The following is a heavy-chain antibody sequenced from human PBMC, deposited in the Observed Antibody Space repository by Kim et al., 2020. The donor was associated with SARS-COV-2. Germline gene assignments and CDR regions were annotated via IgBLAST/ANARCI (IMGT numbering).Heavy chain of an antibody. CDR3: AKGGYYYDSSGIN. J-gene: IGHJ4*02. CDR1: GFTFSSYG. D-gene: IGHD3-22*01. V-gene: IGHV3-30*18. CDR2: ISYDGSNK. Sequence: GGSLRLSCAASGFTFSSYGMHWVRQAPGKGLEWVAVISYDGSNKYYADSVKGRFTISRDNSKNTLYLQMNSLRAEDTAVYYCAKGGYYYDSSGINWGQGTLVTVSS.